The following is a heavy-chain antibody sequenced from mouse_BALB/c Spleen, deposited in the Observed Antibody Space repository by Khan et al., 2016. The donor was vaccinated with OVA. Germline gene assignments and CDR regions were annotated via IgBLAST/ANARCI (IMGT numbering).Heavy chain of an antibody. D-gene: IGHD1-2*01. J-gene: IGHJ3*01. Sequence: QVQLQQSGAELARPGASVKLSCKASGYTFTDYYINWVKQRTGQGLEWIGEISPGSGDTYYNEKFKGKATLTADKSSTTAYMQLSSLTSEDSAASFCARRTSCGYTFAYWGQGTLVTVSA. CDR3: ARRTSCGYTFAY. V-gene: IGHV1-77*01. CDR2: ISPGSGDT. CDR1: GYTFTDYY.